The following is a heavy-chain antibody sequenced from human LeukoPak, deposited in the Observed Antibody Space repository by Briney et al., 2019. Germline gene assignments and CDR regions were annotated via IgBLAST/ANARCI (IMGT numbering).Heavy chain of an antibody. CDR1: GFTFSSYD. D-gene: IGHD6-13*01. J-gene: IGHJ4*02. V-gene: IGHV3-13*04. CDR2: IGTAGDT. CDR3: ARSHSSWNSFDY. Sequence: GGSLRLSCAASGFTFSSYDMHWVRQATGKGLEWVSAIGTAGDTYYPGSVKGRFTISRENAKNSLYLQMNSLRAGDTAVYYCARSHSSWNSFDYWGQGTLVTVSS.